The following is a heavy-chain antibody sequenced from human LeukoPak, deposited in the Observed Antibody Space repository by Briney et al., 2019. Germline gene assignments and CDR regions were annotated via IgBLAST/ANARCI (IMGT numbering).Heavy chain of an antibody. CDR1: GFIFSSYS. D-gene: IGHD6-6*01. CDR3: AKGGSSSSLGYYMDV. J-gene: IGHJ6*03. CDR2: ISSSSSTI. Sequence: GGSLRLSCAASGFIFSSYSMNWVRQAPGKGLEWVSYISSSSSTIYYADSVKGRFTISRDNAKNSLYLQMNSLRAEDMALYYCAKGGSSSSLGYYMDVWGKGTTVTVSS. V-gene: IGHV3-48*04.